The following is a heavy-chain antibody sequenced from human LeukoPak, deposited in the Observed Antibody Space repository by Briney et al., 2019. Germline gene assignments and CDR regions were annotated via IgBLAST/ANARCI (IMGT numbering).Heavy chain of an antibody. CDR3: AKGRWGLTINNFDI. CDR2: ISSLSGTI. D-gene: IGHD3-9*01. CDR1: GFTFSSYS. V-gene: IGHV3-48*01. Sequence: GGSLRLSCAASGFTFSSYSMNWVRQAPGEGLEWVSYISSLSGTIYYADSVKGRFTISRDNAKNSLYLQMDSLRGEDMAVYYCAKGRWGLTINNFDIWGQGTMVTVSS. J-gene: IGHJ3*02.